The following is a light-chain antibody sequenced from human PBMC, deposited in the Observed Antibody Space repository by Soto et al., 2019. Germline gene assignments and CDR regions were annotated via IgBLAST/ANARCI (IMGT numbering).Light chain of an antibody. Sequence: QSALTQPTSVSGSAGGSVTISCTGTSTDVGDFNYVSWYQHLPGRAPKLIIYDVTNRPSGISYRFSASKSGRTASLTISGLQAEDEADYYCSSYSSSTTHVVFGGGTKLTVL. J-gene: IGLJ2*01. V-gene: IGLV2-14*03. CDR1: STDVGDFNY. CDR3: SSYSSSTTHVV. CDR2: DVT.